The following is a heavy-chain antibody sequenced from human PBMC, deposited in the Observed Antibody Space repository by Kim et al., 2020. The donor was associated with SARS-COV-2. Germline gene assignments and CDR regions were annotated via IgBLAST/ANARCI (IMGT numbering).Heavy chain of an antibody. CDR2: FDPEDGET. CDR3: ATNQLSGVAVTTGPYYYYGMDV. CDR1: GYTLTELS. J-gene: IGHJ6*02. V-gene: IGHV1-24*01. Sequence: ASVKVSCKVSGYTLTELSMHWVRQAPGKGLEWMGGFDPEDGETIYAQKFQGRVTMTEDTSTDTAYMELSSLRSEDTAVYYCATNQLSGVAVTTGPYYYYGMDVWGQGTTVTVSS. D-gene: IGHD4-17*01.